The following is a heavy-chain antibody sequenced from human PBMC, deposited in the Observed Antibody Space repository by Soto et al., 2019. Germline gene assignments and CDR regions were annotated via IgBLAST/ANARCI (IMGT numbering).Heavy chain of an antibody. V-gene: IGHV1-18*04. Sequence: QVQLVQSGGEVKKPGASVKVSCKASGYTFINHGISWVRQAPGQGLEWMGWISGHNGKTNYAQKFQGRVTMTTDTSTSTAFMELRSLRSHDTVVYYCASDSYPLAYFFDSWGQGTLVSVSS. CDR2: ISGHNGKT. J-gene: IGHJ4*02. CDR1: GYTFINHG. CDR3: ASDSYPLAYFFDS.